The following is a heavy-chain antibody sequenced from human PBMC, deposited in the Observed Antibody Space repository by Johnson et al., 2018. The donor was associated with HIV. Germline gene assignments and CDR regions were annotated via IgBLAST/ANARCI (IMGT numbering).Heavy chain of an antibody. D-gene: IGHD3-22*01. CDR1: GFTFDDYG. V-gene: IGHV3-9*01. CDR3: AKDPGITMIAHAFDI. J-gene: IGHJ3*02. CDR2: ISWNSGSI. Sequence: VQLVESGGGLVQPGRSLRLSCVTSGFTFDDYGMHWVRQAAGKGLEWVSGISWNSGSIAYGDSVKGRFTISRDSAKNSLYVQMNSLRAEDTALYYCAKDPGITMIAHAFDIWGQGTMVTVSS.